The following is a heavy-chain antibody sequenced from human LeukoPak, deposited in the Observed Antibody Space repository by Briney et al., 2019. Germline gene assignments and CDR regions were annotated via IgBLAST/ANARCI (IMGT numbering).Heavy chain of an antibody. CDR2: MYYSGST. D-gene: IGHD3-22*01. Sequence: PSETLSLTCTVSGGSISSSSYYWGWIRQPPGKGLEWIGSMYYSGSTYYNPSLKSRVTISVDTSKNQFSLKLSSVTAADTAVYYCARLRDDSSGYYYEGAYYFDYWGQGTLVTVSS. J-gene: IGHJ4*02. CDR1: GGSISSSSYY. V-gene: IGHV4-39*01. CDR3: ARLRDDSSGYYYEGAYYFDY.